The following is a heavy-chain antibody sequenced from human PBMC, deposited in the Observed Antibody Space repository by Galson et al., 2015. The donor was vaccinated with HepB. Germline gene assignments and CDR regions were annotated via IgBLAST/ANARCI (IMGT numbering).Heavy chain of an antibody. Sequence: SLRLSCAASGFTFSDYYMSWIRQAPGKGLEWVSYISSSSSYANYADSVKGRFTISRDNSKNTLYLQMNSLRAEDTAVYYCAKEGSRLTFEGGLDYWGQGTLVTVSS. CDR1: GFTFSDYY. D-gene: IGHD1-14*01. CDR3: AKEGSRLTFEGGLDY. J-gene: IGHJ4*02. CDR2: ISSSSSYA. V-gene: IGHV3-11*05.